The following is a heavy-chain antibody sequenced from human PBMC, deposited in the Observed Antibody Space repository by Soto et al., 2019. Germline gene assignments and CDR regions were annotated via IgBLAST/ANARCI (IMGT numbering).Heavy chain of an antibody. CDR3: ARDTYYYDSWDHSFDY. V-gene: IGHV1-46*01. D-gene: IGHD3-22*01. CDR1: GYIFTSYY. CDR2: INPSGGST. J-gene: IGHJ4*02. Sequence: QVQLVQSGAEVKKPGASVKVSCKASGYIFTSYYMHWVRPAPGHGLEWMGIINPSGGSTSYAQKFQGRVTMTRDTATSTVYMELSSLRSEDTAVYYCARDTYYYDSWDHSFDYWGQGTLVTVSS.